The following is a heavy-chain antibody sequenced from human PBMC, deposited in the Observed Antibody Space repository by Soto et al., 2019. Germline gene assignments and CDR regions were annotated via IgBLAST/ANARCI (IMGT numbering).Heavy chain of an antibody. CDR2: IRAYNGNT. Sequence: QVQLVQSGAEVKKPGASVKVSCKASGYTFTSYGISWVRQAPGQGLEWIAWIRAYNGNTNYAQKLQGRVTMTTDPSTSTAYMELRSLRSDDTAVYYCARDNPYSGSYAFDYWGQGTLVTVSS. D-gene: IGHD1-26*01. J-gene: IGHJ4*02. CDR1: GYTFTSYG. V-gene: IGHV1-18*04. CDR3: ARDNPYSGSYAFDY.